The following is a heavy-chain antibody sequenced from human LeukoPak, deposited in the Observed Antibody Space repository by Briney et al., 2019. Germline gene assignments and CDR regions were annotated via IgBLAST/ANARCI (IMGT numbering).Heavy chain of an antibody. CDR3: ARPYCTTTNCYDY. D-gene: IGHD2-2*01. CDR1: GYTFTGYY. V-gene: IGHV1-2*02. J-gene: IGHJ4*02. Sequence: ASVTVSCKASGYTFTGYYMHWVRQAPGQGLEWMGWINPNSGVTNYAQKFQGRDTMTRDTSISTAYMELSSLRSDDTAVYYCARPYCTTTNCYDYWGQGTLVTVSS. CDR2: INPNSGVT.